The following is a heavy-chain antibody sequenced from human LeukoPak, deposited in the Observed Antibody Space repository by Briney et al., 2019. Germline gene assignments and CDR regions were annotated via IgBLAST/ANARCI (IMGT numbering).Heavy chain of an antibody. V-gene: IGHV3-21*01. Sequence: GGSLRLSCAASGVTFSSYSMNWVRQAPGKGLEWVSSISSSSSYIYYADSVKGRFTISRDNAKNSLYLQMNSLRAEDTAVYYCARDRDRGSGSYSPYYYYGMDVWGQGTTVTVSS. D-gene: IGHD1-26*01. CDR3: ARDRDRGSGSYSPYYYYGMDV. CDR2: ISSSSSYI. CDR1: GVTFSSYS. J-gene: IGHJ6*02.